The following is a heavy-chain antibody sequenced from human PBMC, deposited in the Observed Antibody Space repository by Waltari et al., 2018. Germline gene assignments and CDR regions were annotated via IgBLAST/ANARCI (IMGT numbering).Heavy chain of an antibody. V-gene: IGHV4-4*07. D-gene: IGHD2-2*01. CDR1: GGSISSYY. J-gene: IGHJ3*02. CDR3: ARAQPIRSDIVVVPAAYDAFDI. CDR2: TYTSGIT. Sequence: QVQLQESGPGLVKPSETLSLTCTVSGGSISSYYWSWIRQPAGKGLEWIGRTYTSGITNYNPSLNSRFPLSVDTSQNQFSLKLSSVTAADTAVYYCARAQPIRSDIVVVPAAYDAFDIWGQGTMVTVSS.